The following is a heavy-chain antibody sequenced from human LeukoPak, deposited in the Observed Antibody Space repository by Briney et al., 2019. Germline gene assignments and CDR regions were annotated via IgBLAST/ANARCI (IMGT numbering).Heavy chain of an antibody. V-gene: IGHV1-69*05. J-gene: IGHJ5*02. CDR3: ARSYYDSSGFSP. CDR1: GGTFISYA. D-gene: IGHD3-22*01. CDR2: IIPIFGTA. Sequence: ASVKVPCKASGGTFISYAISWVRQAPGQGLEWMGGIIPIFGTANYAQKFQGRVTITTDESTSTAYMELSSLRSEDTAVYYCARSYYDSSGFSPWGQGTLVTVSS.